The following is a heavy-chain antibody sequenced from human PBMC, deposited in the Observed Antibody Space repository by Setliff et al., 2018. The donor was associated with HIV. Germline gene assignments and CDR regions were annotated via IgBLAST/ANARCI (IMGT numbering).Heavy chain of an antibody. CDR3: ARGIDILVKMGIYYHYMDV. Sequence: ASVKVSCKTSGDKFGSFDINWVRQASGQGLEWVGWVYASTGHTAYARKFEGRVTVTWDPSTGIGYMELNSLRADDTAVYYCARGIDILVKMGIYYHYMDVWGKGTTVTVSS. V-gene: IGHV1-8*01. J-gene: IGHJ6*03. D-gene: IGHD2-15*01. CDR1: GDKFGSFD. CDR2: VYASTGHT.